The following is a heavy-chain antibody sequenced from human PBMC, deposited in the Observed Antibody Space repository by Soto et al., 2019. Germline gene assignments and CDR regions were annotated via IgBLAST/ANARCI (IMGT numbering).Heavy chain of an antibody. Sequence: VQLMQSGAELKEPGASVKVSCKASGYNFVTFGVSWVRQAPGEGLEWMGWITPDNGNTNYVQRFQGRATMTTDTSTSTAYMEVRSLRSDDTAVYYCARLAPCAGDPCYSLPLDLWGQGALVTVSS. CDR1: GYNFVTFG. J-gene: IGHJ5*02. V-gene: IGHV1-18*01. CDR3: ARLAPCAGDPCYSLPLDL. D-gene: IGHD2-21*01. CDR2: ITPDNGNT.